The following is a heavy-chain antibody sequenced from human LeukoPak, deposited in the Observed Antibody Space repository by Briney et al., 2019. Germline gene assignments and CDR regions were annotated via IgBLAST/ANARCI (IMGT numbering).Heavy chain of an antibody. D-gene: IGHD3-3*01. CDR3: ARGWAPGVVIIHTNWFDP. Sequence: SETLSLTCAVYGGSFSGYYWSWIRQLPGKGLEWIGEINHSGSTNYNPSLKSRVTISVDTSKNQFSLKLSSVTAADTAVYYCARGWAPGVVIIHTNWFDPWGQGTLVTVSS. CDR1: GGSFSGYY. J-gene: IGHJ5*02. V-gene: IGHV4-34*01. CDR2: INHSGST.